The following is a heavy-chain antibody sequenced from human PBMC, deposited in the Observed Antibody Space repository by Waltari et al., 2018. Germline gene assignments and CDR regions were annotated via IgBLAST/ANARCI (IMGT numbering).Heavy chain of an antibody. Sequence: QLQLQESGPGLVKPSETLSLTCSVSGGSITSNRHSWGWIRQPPGQGLEWIGTMSYNGATYSSPSLKSRVTISRDTSKNQLSLKLGSVTAADTAVYYCATYLGASLGTAAFDVWGQGTMVTVSS. V-gene: IGHV4-39*01. CDR2: MSYNGAT. D-gene: IGHD1-1*01. CDR1: GGSITSNRHS. CDR3: ATYLGASLGTAAFDV. J-gene: IGHJ3*01.